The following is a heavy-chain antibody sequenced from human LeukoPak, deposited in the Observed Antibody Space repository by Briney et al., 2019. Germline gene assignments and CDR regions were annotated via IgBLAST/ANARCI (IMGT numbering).Heavy chain of an antibody. CDR3: ARVFRPSLTVFIIRGAFDI. CDR1: GFTFSSYS. J-gene: IGHJ3*02. CDR2: MQYDGSDK. D-gene: IGHD3-3*01. Sequence: GGSLRLSCAASGFTFSSYSMNWVRQAPGKGLEWVTFMQYDGSDKFYADSVKGRFTISRDNDKNSLYLQMNSLRVEDTAVYYCARVFRPSLTVFIIRGAFDIWGQGTMVTVSS. V-gene: IGHV3-30*02.